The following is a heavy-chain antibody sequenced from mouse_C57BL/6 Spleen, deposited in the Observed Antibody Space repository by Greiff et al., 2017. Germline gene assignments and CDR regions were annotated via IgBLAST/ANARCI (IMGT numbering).Heavy chain of an antibody. J-gene: IGHJ1*03. V-gene: IGHV2-9-1*01. D-gene: IGHD1-1*01. CDR1: GFSLTSYA. CDR2: IWTGGGT. CDR3: ARNSEGDYYGSSWYFDV. Sequence: VMLVESGPGLVAPSQSLSITCTVSGFSLTSYAISWVRQPPGKGLEWLGVIWTGGGTNYNSALKSRLSISKDNSKSQVFLKMNSLQTDDTARYYCARNSEGDYYGSSWYFDVWGTGTTVTVSS.